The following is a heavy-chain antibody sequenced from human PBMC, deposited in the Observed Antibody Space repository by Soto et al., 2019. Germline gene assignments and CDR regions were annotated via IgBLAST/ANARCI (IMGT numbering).Heavy chain of an antibody. Sequence: GGSLRLSCAASGFTFSSYGMHWVRQAPGKGLEWVAVIWYDGSNKYYADSVKGRFTISRDNSKNTLYLQMNSLRAEDTAVYYCAKDGVTTKDYYYYYGMDVWGQGTTVTVSS. CDR3: AKDGVTTKDYYYYYGMDV. V-gene: IGHV3-30*02. J-gene: IGHJ6*02. CDR2: IWYDGSNK. D-gene: IGHD4-4*01. CDR1: GFTFSSYG.